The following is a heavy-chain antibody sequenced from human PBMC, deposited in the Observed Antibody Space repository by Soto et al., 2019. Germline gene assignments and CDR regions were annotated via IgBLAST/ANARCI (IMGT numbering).Heavy chain of an antibody. Sequence: GGSLRLSCAASGFTFSSYEMNWVRQAPGKGLEWVSYISSSGSTIYYADSVKGRFTISRDNAKNSLYLQMNSLRAEDTAVYYCARGHFVWRLFDYWGQGTLVTVSS. V-gene: IGHV3-48*03. J-gene: IGHJ4*02. CDR2: ISSSGSTI. CDR1: GFTFSSYE. D-gene: IGHD2-8*01. CDR3: ARGHFVWRLFDY.